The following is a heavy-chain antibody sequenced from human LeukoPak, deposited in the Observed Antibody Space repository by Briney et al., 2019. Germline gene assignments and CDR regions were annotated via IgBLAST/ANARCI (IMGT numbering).Heavy chain of an antibody. Sequence: SVKVSCKASGYTFTGYYMHWVRQAPGQGLEWMGWINPNSGGTNYAQKFQGRVTMTRDTSISTAYMELSRLRSDDTAVYYCARTRPGSSGGKVLGHWFDPWGQGTLVTVSS. V-gene: IGHV1-2*02. CDR3: ARTRPGSSGGKVLGHWFDP. J-gene: IGHJ5*02. CDR1: GYTFTGYY. CDR2: INPNSGGT. D-gene: IGHD2-15*01.